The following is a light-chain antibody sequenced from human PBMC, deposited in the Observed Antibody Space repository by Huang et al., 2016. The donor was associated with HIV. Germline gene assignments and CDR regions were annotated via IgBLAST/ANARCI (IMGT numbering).Light chain of an antibody. CDR1: QSVASN. J-gene: IGKJ4*01. CDR2: GAS. Sequence: EIVMAQSPATLSVSPGERATLSCRASQSVASNLAWYQQKPGQPPRLLIYGASTRDTAIPASFSGSGSGTDFTLTISSLQSEDFAVYFCQQYNNWPLTFGGGTRVEI. V-gene: IGKV3-15*01. CDR3: QQYNNWPLT.